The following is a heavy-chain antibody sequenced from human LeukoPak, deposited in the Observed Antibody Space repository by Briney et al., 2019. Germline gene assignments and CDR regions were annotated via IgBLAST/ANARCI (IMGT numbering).Heavy chain of an antibody. Sequence: GGSLRLSCAASGFTFSSYAMSWVRKAPGKGLEWVSAISGNGGSRYYADSVKGRFTIPRDNSKNTLYLQMNSLRAEDTAVYYCAKYTRYCSSTSCYGAYNFDYWGQGTLVTVSS. CDR1: GFTFSSYA. J-gene: IGHJ4*02. V-gene: IGHV3-23*01. CDR3: AKYTRYCSSTSCYGAYNFDY. D-gene: IGHD2-2*01. CDR2: ISGNGGSR.